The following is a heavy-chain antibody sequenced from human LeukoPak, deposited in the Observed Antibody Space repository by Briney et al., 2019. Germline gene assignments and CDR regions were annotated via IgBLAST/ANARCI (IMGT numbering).Heavy chain of an antibody. CDR1: GGTFSSYA. V-gene: IGHV1-69*01. CDR3: ARYIYYDSSGYHNWFDP. D-gene: IGHD3-22*01. CDR2: IIPIFGTA. Sequence: SVKVSCKASGGTFSSYAISWVRQAPGQGLGWMGGIIPIFGTANYAQKFQGRVTITADESTSTAYMELSSLRSEDTAVYYCARYIYYDSSGYHNWFDPWGQGTLVTVSS. J-gene: IGHJ5*02.